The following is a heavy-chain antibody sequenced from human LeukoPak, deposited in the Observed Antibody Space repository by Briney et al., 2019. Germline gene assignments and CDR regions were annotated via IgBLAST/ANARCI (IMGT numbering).Heavy chain of an antibody. CDR1: GYTFTGYY. CDR3: ATASSIYGSGSYHFNWFDP. Sequence: ASVKVSCKASGYTFTGYYMHWVRQAPGQGLEWMGWINPNSGGTNYAQKFQGRVTMTRDTSISTAYMELSRLRSDDTAVYYCATASSIYGSGSYHFNWFDPWGQGTLVTVSS. D-gene: IGHD3-10*01. CDR2: INPNSGGT. V-gene: IGHV1-2*02. J-gene: IGHJ5*02.